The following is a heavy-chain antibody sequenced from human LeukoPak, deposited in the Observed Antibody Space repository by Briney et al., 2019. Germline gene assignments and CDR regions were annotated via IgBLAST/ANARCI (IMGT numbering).Heavy chain of an antibody. CDR2: IYWDGDK. V-gene: IGHV2-5*02. CDR1: GFSLITIGVG. J-gene: IGHJ6*02. D-gene: IGHD3-9*01. CDR3: AHIAIAWNYDILTGYQNYYDMDV. Sequence: SGPTLVNPTQTLTLTCTSAGFSLITIGVGVGWIRQPPRKALEWLALIYWDGDKRSSPSLKRRLTITKNSTENQAILMMINTDPVDTATYFCAHIAIAWNYDILTGYQNYYDMDVWGQGTTVTVSS.